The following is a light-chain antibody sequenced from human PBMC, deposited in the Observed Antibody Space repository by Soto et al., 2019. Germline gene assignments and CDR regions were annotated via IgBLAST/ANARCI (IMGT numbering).Light chain of an antibody. CDR3: SSYAGSSIPVA. CDR2: DVT. CDR1: SSDVGAYTP. J-gene: IGLJ2*01. V-gene: IGLV2-8*01. Sequence: QSVLTQPPSASGSPGQSVTISCTVASSDVGAYTPVSWYQHHPGKAPRLMSYDVTQRPSGLPDRSSGSKSGNTASLTVSGLQVDDEADYYCSSYAGSSIPVAFGGGTKLTVL.